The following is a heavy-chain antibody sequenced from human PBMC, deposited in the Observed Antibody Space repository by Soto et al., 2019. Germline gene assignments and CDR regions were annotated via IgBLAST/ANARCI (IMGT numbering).Heavy chain of an antibody. Sequence: GGSLRLSFAASGFPFSSYVMAWVRQAPGKWLEWVSGISGGGSNTFYADSVKGRFTISRDNSKNTLLLQMNSLGDEDTAVYYCAKDSNKYSSSLRGRYFDYWGQGIGVTVSS. J-gene: IGHJ4*02. D-gene: IGHD4-4*01. V-gene: IGHV3-23*01. CDR2: ISGGGSNT. CDR1: GFPFSSYV. CDR3: AKDSNKYSSSLRGRYFDY.